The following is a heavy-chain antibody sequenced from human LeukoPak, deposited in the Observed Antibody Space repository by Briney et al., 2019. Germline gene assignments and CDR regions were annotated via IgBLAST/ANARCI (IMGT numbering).Heavy chain of an antibody. V-gene: IGHV4-38-2*01. CDR1: GYSISSGYY. Sequence: SETLSLTCAVSGYSISSGYYWGWIRQPPGKGLEWIGSIYHSGSTYYNPSLKSRVTISVDTSKNQFSLKLSSVTAADTAVYYCSRHPSATVWFDPWGHGTLVTVSS. CDR2: IYHSGST. J-gene: IGHJ5*02. CDR3: SRHPSATVWFDP. D-gene: IGHD1-26*01.